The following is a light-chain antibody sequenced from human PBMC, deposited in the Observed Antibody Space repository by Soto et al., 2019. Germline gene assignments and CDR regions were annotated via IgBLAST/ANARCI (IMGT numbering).Light chain of an antibody. CDR2: KAS. J-gene: IGKJ3*01. CDR1: QSISTW. V-gene: IGKV1-5*03. CDR3: QQYNSNLFT. Sequence: DIQMTQSPSTLSASVGDRVTITCRASQSISTWLAWYQQKPGKAPKLLIYKASSLESGVPSRFSGSGSGTEFTLTISSLQADDSATYYCQQYNSNLFTFGPGTKVDIK.